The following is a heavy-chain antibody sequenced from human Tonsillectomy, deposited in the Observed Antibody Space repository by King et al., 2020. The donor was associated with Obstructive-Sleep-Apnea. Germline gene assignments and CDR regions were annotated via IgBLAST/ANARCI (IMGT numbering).Heavy chain of an antibody. J-gene: IGHJ6*02. CDR3: ATPPGMVRGVTQSFYYYYGMDV. D-gene: IGHD3-10*01. V-gene: IGHV1-24*01. Sequence: QLVQSGAEVKKPGASVKVSCKVSGYTLTELSMHWVRQAPGKGLEWMGGFDPEDGETIYAQKFQGRVTMTEDTSTDTAYMELSSLRSEDTAVYYCATPPGMVRGVTQSFYYYYGMDVWGQGTTVTVSS. CDR1: GYTLTELS. CDR2: FDPEDGET.